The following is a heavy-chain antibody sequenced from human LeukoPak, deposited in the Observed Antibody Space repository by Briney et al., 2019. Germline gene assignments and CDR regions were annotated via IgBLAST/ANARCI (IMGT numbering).Heavy chain of an antibody. Sequence: GGSLRLSCAASGFIFSRYAMIWVRQAPGKGLEGVSAFSGSGGSSFYADSVKGRYTIHRHNSKHTVSLQLNSLRSEDTAVFYCAKDRCSSTSCYLFDDWGQGTLVTVSS. CDR1: GFIFSRYA. V-gene: IGHV3-23*01. J-gene: IGHJ4*02. D-gene: IGHD2-2*01. CDR3: AKDRCSSTSCYLFDD. CDR2: FSGSGGSS.